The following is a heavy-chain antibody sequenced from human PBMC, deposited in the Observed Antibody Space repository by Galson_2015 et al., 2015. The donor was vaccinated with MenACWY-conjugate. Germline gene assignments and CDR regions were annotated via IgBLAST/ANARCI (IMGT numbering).Heavy chain of an antibody. V-gene: IGHV3-64*01. CDR2: ISSNGGST. Sequence: SLRLSCAASGFTFSSYAMHWVRQAPGKGLEYVSAISSNGGSTYYANSVKGRFTISRDNSKNTLYLQMGSLRAEDMAVYYCARSAYSSGWDDYWGQGTLVTVSS. D-gene: IGHD6-19*01. J-gene: IGHJ4*02. CDR3: ARSAYSSGWDDY. CDR1: GFTFSSYA.